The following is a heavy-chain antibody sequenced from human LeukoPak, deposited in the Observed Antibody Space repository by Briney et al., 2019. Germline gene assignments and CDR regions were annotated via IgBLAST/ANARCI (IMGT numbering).Heavy chain of an antibody. D-gene: IGHD3-16*01. CDR3: ARGGDYVWGSYFDY. V-gene: IGHV4-59*01. Sequence: SETLSLTCTVSGGSISNYHWSWIRQPPGKGLECIGYIYSSGSTNYNPSLKSRVTISVDTSKHQFSLKLSSVTAADTAVYYCARGGDYVWGSYFDYWGQGTLVTVSS. J-gene: IGHJ4*02. CDR1: GGSISNYH. CDR2: IYSSGST.